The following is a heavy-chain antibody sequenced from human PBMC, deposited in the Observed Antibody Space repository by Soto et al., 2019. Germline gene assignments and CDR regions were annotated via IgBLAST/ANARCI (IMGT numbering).Heavy chain of an antibody. CDR3: ARATDYVHYFDY. D-gene: IGHD4-17*01. J-gene: IGHJ4*02. CDR2: IYYSGST. V-gene: IGHV4-31*03. CDR1: CCSISSGGYY. Sequence: SETLSLTCTFSCCSISSGGYYWSWIRQHPGKGLEWIGYIYYSGSTYYNPSLKSRVTISVDTSKNQFSLKLSSVTAADTAVYYCARATDYVHYFDYWGQGTLVTVSS.